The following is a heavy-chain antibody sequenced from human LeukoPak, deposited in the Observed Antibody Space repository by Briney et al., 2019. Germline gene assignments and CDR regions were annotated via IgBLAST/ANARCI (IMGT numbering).Heavy chain of an antibody. Sequence: GGSLRLSCAASGFTFSSYGMNWVRQAPGKGLEWVSSISSSSSYIYYADSVKGRFTISRDNAKNSLYLQMNSLRAEDTAVYYCARDPGTTVTTTGDHYWGQGTLVTVSS. CDR3: ARDPGTTVTTTGDHY. CDR1: GFTFSSYG. CDR2: ISSSSSYI. J-gene: IGHJ4*02. D-gene: IGHD4-17*01. V-gene: IGHV3-21*01.